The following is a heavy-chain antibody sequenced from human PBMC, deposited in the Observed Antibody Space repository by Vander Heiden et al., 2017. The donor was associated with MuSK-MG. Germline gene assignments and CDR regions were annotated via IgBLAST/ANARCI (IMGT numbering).Heavy chain of an antibody. CDR3: ARRPHTYMDV. V-gene: IGHV4-38-2*01. CDR2: ISPSGTT. Sequence: QVQLQESGPVLVKPSETLSLTCAVSGYSINSGYFWDWIRQPPGEGLEWIGSISPSGTTYYKPSLKSRVTISMETSRNQMSLKLTSVTAADTAVYYCARRPHTYMDVWGQGTTVTVS. J-gene: IGHJ6*03. CDR1: GYSINSGYF.